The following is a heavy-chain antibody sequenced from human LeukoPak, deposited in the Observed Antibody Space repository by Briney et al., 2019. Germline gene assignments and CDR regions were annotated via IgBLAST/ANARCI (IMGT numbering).Heavy chain of an antibody. CDR3: ATGRYGLGTFDY. D-gene: IGHD5-18*01. J-gene: IGHJ4*02. V-gene: IGHV4-30-2*01. CDR1: GGSISSGGYS. Sequence: KASQTLSLTCAVAGGSISSGGYSWGWLRQPQGKGLGWIGYIYHSGSTYYNPSLKSRVTISVDRSKNQFSLKLSSVTAADTAVYYCATGRYGLGTFDYWGQGTLVTVSS. CDR2: IYHSGST.